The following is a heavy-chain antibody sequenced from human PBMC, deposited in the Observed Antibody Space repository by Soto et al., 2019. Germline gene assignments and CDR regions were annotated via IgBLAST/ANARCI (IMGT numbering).Heavy chain of an antibody. Sequence: QVQLVESGGGVVQPGRSLRLSCAASGFTFSRHTMHWVRQAPGKGLEWVAAISDDGSNTYYADSVKGRFTISRDNSKNPRYLQMHSLSSEDTAVQHCAREVYYGFWSGFNTHPYYFCDWGQGTLVTVSS. V-gene: IGHV3-30-3*01. D-gene: IGHD3-3*01. CDR1: GFTFSRHT. J-gene: IGHJ4*02. CDR3: AREVYYGFWSGFNTHPYYFCD. CDR2: ISDDGSNT.